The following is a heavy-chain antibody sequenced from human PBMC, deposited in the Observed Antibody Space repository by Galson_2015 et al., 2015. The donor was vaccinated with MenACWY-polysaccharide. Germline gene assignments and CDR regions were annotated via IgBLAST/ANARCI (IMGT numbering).Heavy chain of an antibody. D-gene: IGHD6-19*01. CDR3: ARRRKRVAGEFDY. V-gene: IGHV4-39*02. Sequence: QPPGKGLEWIGTTSYTGSTYYNPSLKGRVAFSTDTSNNHFSLTVTSVTAADTAVYYCARRRKRVAGEFDYWGQGTLVTVSS. J-gene: IGHJ4*02. CDR2: TSYTGST.